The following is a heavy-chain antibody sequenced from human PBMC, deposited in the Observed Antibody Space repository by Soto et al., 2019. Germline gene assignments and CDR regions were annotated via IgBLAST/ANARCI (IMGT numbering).Heavy chain of an antibody. D-gene: IGHD6-6*01. Sequence: GASVKVSCKASGGTFSSNAISWVRQAPGQGLEWMGGIIPIFGTANYAQKFQGRVTITADESTSTAYMELSSLRSEDTAVYYCARIEYSSSSASDYWGQGTQVTVS. V-gene: IGHV1-69*13. CDR2: IIPIFGTA. J-gene: IGHJ4*02. CDR1: GGTFSSNA. CDR3: ARIEYSSSSASDY.